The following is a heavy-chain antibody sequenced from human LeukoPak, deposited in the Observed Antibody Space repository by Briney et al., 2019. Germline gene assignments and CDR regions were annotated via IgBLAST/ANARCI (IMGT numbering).Heavy chain of an antibody. Sequence: PGGSLRLSCAASGFTFSSYWMSWVRQAPGKGLEWVSAISGSGGSTYYADSVKGRFTISRDNSKNTLYLQMNSLRAEDTAVYYCAKLTGPYYYYYGMDVWGQGTTVTVSS. CDR1: GFTFSSYW. V-gene: IGHV3-23*01. CDR3: AKLTGPYYYYYGMDV. D-gene: IGHD1-20*01. J-gene: IGHJ6*02. CDR2: ISGSGGST.